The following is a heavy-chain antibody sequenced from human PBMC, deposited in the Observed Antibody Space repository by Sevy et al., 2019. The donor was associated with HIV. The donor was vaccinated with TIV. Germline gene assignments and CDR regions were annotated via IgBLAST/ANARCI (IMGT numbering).Heavy chain of an antibody. CDR2: ISYDGSNK. J-gene: IGHJ1*01. D-gene: IGHD6-19*01. CDR1: GFTFSSYA. V-gene: IGHV3-30*04. CDR3: ARDSSSGYSSGWYLGYFQH. Sequence: GGCLRLSCAASGFTFSSYAMHWVRQAPGKGLEWVAVISYDGSNKYYADSVKGRFTISRDNSKNTLYLQMNSLRAEDTAVYYCARDSSSGYSSGWYLGYFQHWGQGTLVTVSS.